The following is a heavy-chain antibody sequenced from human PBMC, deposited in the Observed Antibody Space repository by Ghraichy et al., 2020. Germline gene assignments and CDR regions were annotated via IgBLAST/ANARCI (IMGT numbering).Heavy chain of an antibody. Sequence: SETLSLTCAVYGGSFSGYYWSWIRQPPGKGLEWIGEINHSGSTNYNPSLKSRVTISVDTSKNQFSLKLSSVTAADTAVYYCARESGYYDKGGLDYWGQGTLVTVSS. V-gene: IGHV4-34*01. D-gene: IGHD3-22*01. CDR3: ARESGYYDKGGLDY. CDR1: GGSFSGYY. CDR2: INHSGST. J-gene: IGHJ4*02.